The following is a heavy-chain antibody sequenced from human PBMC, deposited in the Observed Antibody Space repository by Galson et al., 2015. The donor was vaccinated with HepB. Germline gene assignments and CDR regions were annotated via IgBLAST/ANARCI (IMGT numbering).Heavy chain of an antibody. Sequence: SLRLSCAASGFTFDDYAMHWVRQAPGKGLEWVSGISWNSGSIGYADSVKGRFTISRDNAKNSLYLQMNSLRAEDTALYYCAKAGTSLHYDILTGAYYMDVWGKGTTVTVSS. CDR3: AKAGTSLHYDILTGAYYMDV. V-gene: IGHV3-9*01. CDR1: GFTFDDYA. CDR2: ISWNSGSI. J-gene: IGHJ6*03. D-gene: IGHD3-9*01.